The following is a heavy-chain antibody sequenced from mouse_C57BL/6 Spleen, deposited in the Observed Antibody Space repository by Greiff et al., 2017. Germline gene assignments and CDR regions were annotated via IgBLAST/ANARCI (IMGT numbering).Heavy chain of an antibody. CDR1: GYTFTSYW. D-gene: IGHD1-1*01. Sequence: QVQLKQPGAELVKPGASVKLSCKASGYTFTSYWMHWVKQRPGQGLEWIGMIHPNSGSTNYNEKFKSKATLTVDKSSSTAYMQLSSLTSEDSAVYDREREITTVGATRYFDVWGTGTTVTVSS. CDR2: IHPNSGST. CDR3: EREITTVGATRYFDV. V-gene: IGHV1-64*01. J-gene: IGHJ1*03.